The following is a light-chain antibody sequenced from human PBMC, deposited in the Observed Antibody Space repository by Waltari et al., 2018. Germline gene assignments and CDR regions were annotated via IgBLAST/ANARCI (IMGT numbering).Light chain of an antibody. V-gene: IGKV4-1*01. CDR1: QTVLYSSNNKNY. CDR2: WAS. J-gene: IGKJ4*01. CDR3: QQRNNWPLT. Sequence: DIVMTQSPDSLAVSLGERATINCKSSQTVLYSSNNKNYLAWYQQKPGQPPKLVIYWASTRESGVPDRFSASGSGTDFNFTISSLQAEDVAVYYCQQRNNWPLTFGGGTKVEIK.